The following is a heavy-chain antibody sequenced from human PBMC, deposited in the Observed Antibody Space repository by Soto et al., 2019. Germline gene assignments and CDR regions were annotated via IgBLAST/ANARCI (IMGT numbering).Heavy chain of an antibody. V-gene: IGHV3-30*03. CDR2: ISYDGSNK. J-gene: IGHJ4*01. D-gene: IGHD3-10*01. CDR3: VIIYGSGSHGPFDY. Sequence: GGSLRLSCAASGFTFSSYGMHWVRQAPGKGLEWVAVISYDGSNKYYADSVKGRFTISRDNSKNTLYLQMNSLRAEDTAVYYCVIIYGSGSHGPFDYWGNGTLGTAPQ. CDR1: GFTFSSYG.